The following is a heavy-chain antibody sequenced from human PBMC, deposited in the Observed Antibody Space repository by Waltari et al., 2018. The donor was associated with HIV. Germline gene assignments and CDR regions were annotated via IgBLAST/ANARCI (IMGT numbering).Heavy chain of an antibody. CDR3: ARDRIAVTGSYYYGMDV. D-gene: IGHD6-19*01. Sequence: QVQLVQSGAEVKKPGASVKVSCQAAGYTFIAYDLHWVRQAPGQGLEWMGWINPKSDGTNYAQKCQGRVTRTRDTSTSTAYMELSRLRSDDTALYYCARDRIAVTGSYYYGMDVWGQGTTVTVSS. CDR2: INPKSDGT. V-gene: IGHV1-2*02. J-gene: IGHJ6*02. CDR1: GYTFIAYD.